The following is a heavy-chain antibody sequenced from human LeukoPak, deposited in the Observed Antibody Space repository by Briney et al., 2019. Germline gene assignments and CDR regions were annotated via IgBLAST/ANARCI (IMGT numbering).Heavy chain of an antibody. Sequence: ASVKVSCKASVYTFTSYDINWVRQATGQGREWMGWMNPNSGNTGYAQKCQGRVTITRNTSISPPYMELCIVRSEDTAVSYCASSKGYYDILTGPLPTTFDIWGQGTMVTVSS. V-gene: IGHV1-8*03. D-gene: IGHD3-9*01. CDR2: MNPNSGNT. J-gene: IGHJ3*02. CDR1: VYTFTSYD. CDR3: ASSKGYYDILTGPLPTTFDI.